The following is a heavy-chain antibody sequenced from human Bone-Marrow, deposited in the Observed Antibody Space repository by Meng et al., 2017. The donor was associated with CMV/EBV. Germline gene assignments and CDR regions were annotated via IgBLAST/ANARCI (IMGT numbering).Heavy chain of an antibody. CDR2: ISSSSSYI. CDR3: ARDYGSYYGMDV. V-gene: IGHV3-21*01. J-gene: IGHJ6*02. D-gene: IGHD1-26*01. Sequence: GESLKISCAASGFTFSSYSMNWVRQAPGKGLEWVSSISSSSSYIYYADSVKGRFTISRDNAKNSLYLQMNSLRAEDTAVYYCARDYGSYYGMDVWGQGTTVTVSS. CDR1: GFTFSSYS.